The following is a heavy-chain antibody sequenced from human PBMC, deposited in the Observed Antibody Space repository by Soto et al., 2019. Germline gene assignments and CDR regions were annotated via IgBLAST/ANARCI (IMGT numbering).Heavy chain of an antibody. D-gene: IGHD3-10*01. J-gene: IGHJ6*03. V-gene: IGHV1-18*01. CDR3: AGMVRGSNIDYYHYIDA. CDR1: GYSFTSHG. CDR2: ISANSGDT. Sequence: QVQLVQSGAEVKKPGASVKVSCKASGYSFTSHGISWVRQAPGQGLEWMGWISANSGDTNYAQKLQGRVTVTTDTSTSTAYLELRSLRSEDTAVYYCAGMVRGSNIDYYHYIDAWGKGTTVTVSS.